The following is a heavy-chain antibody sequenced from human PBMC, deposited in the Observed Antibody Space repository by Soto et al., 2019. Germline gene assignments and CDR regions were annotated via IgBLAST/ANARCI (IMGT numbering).Heavy chain of an antibody. CDR1: GGSISSGGYY. Sequence: TLSLTCTVSGGSISSGGYYWSWIRQHPGTGLEWIGYIYYSGSTYYNPSLKSRVTISVDTSKNQFSLKLSSVTAADTAVYYCAREAYYDSSGYTFDSWGQGTLVTSPQ. J-gene: IGHJ4*02. CDR3: AREAYYDSSGYTFDS. D-gene: IGHD3-22*01. CDR2: IYYSGST. V-gene: IGHV4-31*03.